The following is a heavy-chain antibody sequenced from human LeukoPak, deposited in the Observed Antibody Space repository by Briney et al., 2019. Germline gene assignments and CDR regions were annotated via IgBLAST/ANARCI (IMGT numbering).Heavy chain of an antibody. CDR1: GFTFSSYG. V-gene: IGHV3-30*03. Sequence: PGGSLRLSCAASGFTFSSYGMHWVRQAPGKGLEWVAVISYDGSNKYYADSVKGRFTISRDNSKNTLYLQMNSLKAEGTAVYYCARDLGYSSGHPFDYWGQGTLVTVSS. J-gene: IGHJ4*02. CDR2: ISYDGSNK. CDR3: ARDLGYSSGHPFDY. D-gene: IGHD5-18*01.